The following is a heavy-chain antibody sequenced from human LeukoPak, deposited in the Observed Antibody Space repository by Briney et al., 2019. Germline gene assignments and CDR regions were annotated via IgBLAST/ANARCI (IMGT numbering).Heavy chain of an antibody. J-gene: IGHJ4*02. Sequence: SVKVSCKASGGTFSSYAISWVRQAPGQGLEWMGGIIPIFGTANYAQKFQGRVTITADESTSTAYMELSSLRSEDTAVYYCARDRGDCSSTSCPREYYFDYWGQGTLVTVSS. CDR1: GGTFSSYA. V-gene: IGHV1-69*13. D-gene: IGHD2-2*01. CDR2: IIPIFGTA. CDR3: ARDRGDCSSTSCPREYYFDY.